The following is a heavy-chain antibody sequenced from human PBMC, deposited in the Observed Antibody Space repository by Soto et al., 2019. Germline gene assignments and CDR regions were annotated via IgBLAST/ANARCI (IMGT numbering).Heavy chain of an antibody. J-gene: IGHJ6*01. D-gene: IGHD3-3*01. V-gene: IGHV3-33*01. CDR1: GFTFSSYG. CDR3: ARDPYYDFWSGYFRRPRYYYGMDV. Sequence: QVQLVESGGGVVQPGRSLRLSCAASGFTFSSYGMHWVRQAPGKGLEWVAVIWYDGSNKYYADSVKGRFTISRDNSKNTLYLQMNSLRAEDTAVYYCARDPYYDFWSGYFRRPRYYYGMDVW. CDR2: IWYDGSNK.